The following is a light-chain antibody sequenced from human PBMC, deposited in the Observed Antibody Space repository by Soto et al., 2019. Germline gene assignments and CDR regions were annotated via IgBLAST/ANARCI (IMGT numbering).Light chain of an antibody. CDR2: RAS. J-gene: IGKJ5*01. CDR1: QSLNGN. CDR3: QQSYSTLIT. Sequence: EIVMTQSPATLSVSPGERAPISCRASQSLNGNVAWYQQKPGQAPRLLIYRASTRATGVPGRFSASGSGTDCTLTISSLEPEDVATYYCQQSYSTLITFGQGTRLEIK. V-gene: IGKV3-15*01.